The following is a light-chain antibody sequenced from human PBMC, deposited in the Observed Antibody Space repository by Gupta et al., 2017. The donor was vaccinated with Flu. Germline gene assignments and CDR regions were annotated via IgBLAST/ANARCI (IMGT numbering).Light chain of an antibody. CDR3: QQYNNWPRT. CDR1: QSVSSN. Sequence: EIGMSQSPATLSVSPGERGTLSCRASQSVSSNLAWYQQKPGQAPRLLIYGASTRATGIPARFSGSGSGTEFTLTISSLQSEDFAVYYCQQYNNWPRTFGQGTKVEIK. J-gene: IGKJ1*01. V-gene: IGKV3-15*01. CDR2: GAS.